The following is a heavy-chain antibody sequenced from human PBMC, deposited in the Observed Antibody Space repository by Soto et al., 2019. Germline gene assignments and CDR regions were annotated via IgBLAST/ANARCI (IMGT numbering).Heavy chain of an antibody. CDR1: GGSISSSSYY. J-gene: IGHJ6*03. D-gene: IGHD6-13*01. CDR2: IYYSGST. CDR3: ARSPSDSYSSSWYLRARNYYYYMDV. Sequence: SETLSLTCTVSGGSISSSSYYWCWIRQPPGKGLEWIGSIYYSGSTYYNPSLKSRVTISVDTSKNQFSLKLSSVTAADTAVYYCARSPSDSYSSSWYLRARNYYYYMDVWGNGTTVTVSS. V-gene: IGHV4-39*01.